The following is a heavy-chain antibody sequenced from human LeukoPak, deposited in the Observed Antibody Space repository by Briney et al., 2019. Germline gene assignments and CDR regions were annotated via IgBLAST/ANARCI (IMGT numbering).Heavy chain of an antibody. J-gene: IGHJ5*02. CDR2: IYYSGDT. CDR3: ARDYGNNWFDP. D-gene: IGHD4-17*01. Sequence: SETLSLTCTVSGGSISSGDYYWSWIRQHPGKGLEWIGYIYYSGDTYYNPSLRSRVSISVDTSKNQFSLKLSSVTAADTAMYYCARDYGNNWFDPWGQGTLVTVSA. CDR1: GGSISSGDYY. V-gene: IGHV4-31*03.